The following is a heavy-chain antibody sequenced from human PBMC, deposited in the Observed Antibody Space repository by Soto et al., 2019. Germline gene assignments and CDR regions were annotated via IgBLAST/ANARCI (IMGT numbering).Heavy chain of an antibody. CDR3: AREGPGRGIDV. J-gene: IGHJ6*04. D-gene: IGHD3-10*01. CDR2: ISGGSAYI. CDR1: GFTFSSYT. V-gene: IGHV3-21*01. Sequence: PGGSLRLSCAASGFTFSSYTMNWVRQAPGKGLEWVSSISGGSAYIYYADSVKGRFTISRDNAKSSLSLQMNSLRAEDTAVYYCAREGPGRGIDVWGKGTTVTVSS.